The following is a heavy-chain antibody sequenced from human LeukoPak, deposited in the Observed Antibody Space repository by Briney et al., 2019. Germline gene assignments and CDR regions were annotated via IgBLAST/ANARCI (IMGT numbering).Heavy chain of an antibody. CDR3: ARQTGSGLFILP. CDR1: GGSVSSGSYS. D-gene: IGHD3/OR15-3a*01. Sequence: SETLSLTCTVSGGSVSSGSYSWSWIRQPAGKGLEWIGRFYASGSTNYNPSLKSRVTISIDTSKNQFSLRLTSVTAADTAVYYCARQTGSGLFILPGGQGTLVTVSS. J-gene: IGHJ4*02. V-gene: IGHV4-61*02. CDR2: FYASGST.